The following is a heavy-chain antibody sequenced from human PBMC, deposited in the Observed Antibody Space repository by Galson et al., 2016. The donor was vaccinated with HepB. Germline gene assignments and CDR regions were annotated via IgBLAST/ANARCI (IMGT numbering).Heavy chain of an antibody. V-gene: IGHV4-61*02. Sequence: TLSLTCTVSGGSISSGNYYWSWIRQPAGKGLEWIGRIYTSGSTNYNPSLKSRVTISLDTSKKQFSLNLSSLTAADTAVYYCARALGRQGATSNTFDIWGQGTMVIVSS. J-gene: IGHJ3*02. CDR3: ARALGRQGATSNTFDI. CDR1: GGSISSGNYY. CDR2: IYTSGST. D-gene: IGHD5-12*01.